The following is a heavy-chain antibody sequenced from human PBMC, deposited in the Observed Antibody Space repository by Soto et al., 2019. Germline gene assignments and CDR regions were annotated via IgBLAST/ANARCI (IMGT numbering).Heavy chain of an antibody. Sequence: EVQLVESGGGLVQPGGSLRLSCVASGFIFNSYSMNWVRQAPGKGLEWSYYINSGSTSVFYADSVNGRFTISRDNAKNSLYLQMNSLRAEDTAVYYCGSSASPDAYWGQGTLVTVSS. V-gene: IGHV3-48*01. CDR1: GFIFNSYS. CDR3: GSSASPDAY. D-gene: IGHD3-22*01. J-gene: IGHJ4*02. CDR2: INSGSTSV.